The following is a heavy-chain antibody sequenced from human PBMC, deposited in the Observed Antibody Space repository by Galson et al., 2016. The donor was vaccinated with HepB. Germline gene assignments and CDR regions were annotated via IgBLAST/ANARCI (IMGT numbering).Heavy chain of an antibody. CDR2: ISYDGSNK. CDR3: ARDAFHWNGNPEDY. J-gene: IGHJ4*02. D-gene: IGHD1-1*01. V-gene: IGHV3-30-3*01. Sequence: SLRLSCAVSGFTFSSYAMHWVRQAPGKGLEWVAVISYDGSNKYHADSVKGRFTISRDNSKNTLYLQMNSLRGEDTAVYYCARDAFHWNGNPEDYWGQGTLVTVSS. CDR1: GFTFSSYA.